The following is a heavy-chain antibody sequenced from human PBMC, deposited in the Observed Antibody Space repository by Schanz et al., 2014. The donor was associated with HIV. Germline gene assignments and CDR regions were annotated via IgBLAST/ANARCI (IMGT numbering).Heavy chain of an antibody. J-gene: IGHJ5*02. CDR3: ARDLRVVPAASDNWFDP. D-gene: IGHD2-2*01. CDR1: GYTFTSYG. Sequence: VQLVQSRGEVKKPGASVKVSCKASGYTFTSYGIAWVRQAPGQGLEWIGWISAHNSNTNYAQKFQGRVTMTTDTSTSTAYMELRNLRSDDTAVYYCARDLRVVPAASDNWFDPWGQGTLVTVSS. CDR2: ISAHNSNT. V-gene: IGHV1-18*01.